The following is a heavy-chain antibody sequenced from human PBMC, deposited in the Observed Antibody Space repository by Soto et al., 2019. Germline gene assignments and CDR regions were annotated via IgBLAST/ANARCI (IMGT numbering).Heavy chain of an antibody. J-gene: IGHJ5*02. V-gene: IGHV4-59*12. CDR1: GGSISSYY. Sequence: SETLSLTCTVSGGSISSYYWSWIRQPPGKGLEWIGHFYYSGSTNYNPSLKSRVTISVDTSKNQFSLKLTSVTAADTAVYYCARDQLEGNWFDPWGQGTLVTVSS. CDR2: FYYSGST. D-gene: IGHD1-1*01. CDR3: ARDQLEGNWFDP.